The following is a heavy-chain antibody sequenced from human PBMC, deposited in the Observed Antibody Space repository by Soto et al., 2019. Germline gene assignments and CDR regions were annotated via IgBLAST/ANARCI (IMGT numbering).Heavy chain of an antibody. CDR1: GYTFTSYG. V-gene: IGHV1-18*01. Sequence: GASVKVSCKASGYTFTSYGISWVRQAPGQGLEWMGWISAYNVNTNYAQKLQGRVTMTTDTSTSTAYMELRSLRSDDTAVYYCARVRSYYDSSGFGLDYYYGMDVWGQGTTVTVSS. CDR2: ISAYNVNT. D-gene: IGHD3-22*01. CDR3: ARVRSYYDSSGFGLDYYYGMDV. J-gene: IGHJ6*02.